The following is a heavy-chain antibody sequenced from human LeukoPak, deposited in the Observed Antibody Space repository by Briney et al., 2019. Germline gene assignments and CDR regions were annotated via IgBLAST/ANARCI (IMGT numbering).Heavy chain of an antibody. D-gene: IGHD3-22*01. V-gene: IGHV3-21*01. J-gene: IGHJ4*02. CDR3: ARSYDSSGYSDY. Sequence: GSLRLSCAGAGFPFSSHSMIWVRQAPGKGLEWVSSISGNSNYIYYADSVRGRFSISRDNAKNSLYLQMNSLRAEDTAVYYCARSYDSSGYSDYWGQGTLVTVSS. CDR2: ISGNSNYI. CDR1: GFPFSSHS.